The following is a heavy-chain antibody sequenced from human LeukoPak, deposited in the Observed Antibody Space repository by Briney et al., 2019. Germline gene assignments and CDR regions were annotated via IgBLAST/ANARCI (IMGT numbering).Heavy chain of an antibody. D-gene: IGHD1-26*01. J-gene: IGHJ3*02. CDR1: GFTFSSYS. V-gene: IGHV3-21*01. Sequence: GGSLRLSCAASGFTFSSYSMNWVRQAPGKGLELVSSITSSSSYIYHADSVKGRFTISRDNAKNSLYLQMNSLRAEDTAVYFCARDLGSGSYWYAFDIWGQGTMVTVSS. CDR3: ARDLGSGSYWYAFDI. CDR2: ITSSSSYI.